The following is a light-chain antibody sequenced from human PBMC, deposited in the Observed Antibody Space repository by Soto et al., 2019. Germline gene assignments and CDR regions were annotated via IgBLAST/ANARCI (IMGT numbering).Light chain of an antibody. J-gene: IGLJ2*01. V-gene: IGLV2-8*01. Sequence: QSALTQPPSASGSPGQSVTISCTGTSSDVGGYNYVSWYQQHPGKAPKLMIYEVTKRPSGVSNRFSGSKSGNTASLTISGLQAEDEADYACCSYAASNTLIFGGGTKVTVL. CDR3: CSYAASNTLI. CDR2: EVT. CDR1: SSDVGGYNY.